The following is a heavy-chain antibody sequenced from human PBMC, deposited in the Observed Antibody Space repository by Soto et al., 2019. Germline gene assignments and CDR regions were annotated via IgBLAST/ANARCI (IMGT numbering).Heavy chain of an antibody. CDR2: LPEIGTNT. J-gene: IGHJ4*02. CDR3: AKKSGVGATWYFDY. CDR1: GFTFSSYG. V-gene: IGHV3-23*01. Sequence: GGSLRLSCAASGFTFSSYGMSWVRQAPGKGLEWVSALPEIGTNTYYADSVKGRFTISRDNSKNTLFLQINNLRAGDTAVYYCAKKSGVGATWYFDYWGQGTLVTVSS. D-gene: IGHD1-26*01.